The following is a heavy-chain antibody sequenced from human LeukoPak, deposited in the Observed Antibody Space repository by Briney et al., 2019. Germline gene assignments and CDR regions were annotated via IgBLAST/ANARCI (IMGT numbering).Heavy chain of an antibody. Sequence: ASVKVSCKTSGYTFSDYYIHWIRQAPGQGLEWVGWINPNSGDTDYAQKFQGRVTVTRDTSISTAYMELRSLRSDDTAVNYCARYTSGVGGDYFDYWGQGTLVTVSS. J-gene: IGHJ4*02. D-gene: IGHD2-15*01. CDR3: ARYTSGVGGDYFDY. V-gene: IGHV1-2*02. CDR2: INPNSGDT. CDR1: GYTFSDYY.